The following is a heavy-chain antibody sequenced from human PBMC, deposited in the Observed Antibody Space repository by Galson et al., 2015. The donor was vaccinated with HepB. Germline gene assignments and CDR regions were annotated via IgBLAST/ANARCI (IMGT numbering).Heavy chain of an antibody. CDR2: IWYDGSNK. Sequence: SLRLSCAASGFTFSTYGMHWVRQAPGKGLEWVAVIWYDGSNKYFADSVRGRFTISKDNSKSTLYLQMNSLRAEDTAIYYCARDGPARYSSGWSDALDIWGQGTMVTVSS. V-gene: IGHV3-33*01. CDR3: ARDGPARYSSGWSDALDI. J-gene: IGHJ3*02. D-gene: IGHD6-19*01. CDR1: GFTFSTYG.